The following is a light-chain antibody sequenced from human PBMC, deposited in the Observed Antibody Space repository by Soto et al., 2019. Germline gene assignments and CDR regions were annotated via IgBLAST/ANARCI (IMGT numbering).Light chain of an antibody. CDR2: GAS. CDR1: PSVSTN. Sequence: EIVMAQSPATLSVSPGDRATLSFRASPSVSTNLAWYQQKPGPAPRLLIYGASSRATGIPARFNGSGSGTEFTLTISSLQSEYFAVYSCQHYTNRPPGGTFGQGTKVEIK. V-gene: IGKV3-15*01. CDR3: QHYTNRPPGGT. J-gene: IGKJ1*01.